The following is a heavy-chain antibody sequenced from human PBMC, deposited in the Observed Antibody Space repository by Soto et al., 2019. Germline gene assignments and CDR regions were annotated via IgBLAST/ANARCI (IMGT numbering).Heavy chain of an antibody. Sequence: XGSLRLSCAASGFTFGSYGMHWVRQAPGNGLEWVAVISYDGSNKYYADSVKGRFTISRDNSKNTLYLQMNSLRAEDTAVYYCAKDLRYSSGWYGGWFDHWGQGTLVTVSS. V-gene: IGHV3-30*18. J-gene: IGHJ5*02. CDR1: GFTFGSYG. CDR3: AKDLRYSSGWYGGWFDH. CDR2: ISYDGSNK. D-gene: IGHD6-19*01.